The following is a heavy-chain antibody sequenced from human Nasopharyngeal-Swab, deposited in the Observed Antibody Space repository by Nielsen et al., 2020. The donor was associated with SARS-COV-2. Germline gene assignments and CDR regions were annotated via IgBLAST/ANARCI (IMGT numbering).Heavy chain of an antibody. J-gene: IGHJ5*02. D-gene: IGHD2-8*01. CDR3: ARIRYCTNGVCYSPWFDP. Sequence: GESLKISCAASGFTFSSYAMHWVRQAPGKGLEWVAVISYDGSNKYYADSVKGRFTISRDNSKNTLYLQMNSLRAEDTAVYYCARIRYCTNGVCYSPWFDPWGQGTLVTVSS. V-gene: IGHV3-30*04. CDR1: GFTFSSYA. CDR2: ISYDGSNK.